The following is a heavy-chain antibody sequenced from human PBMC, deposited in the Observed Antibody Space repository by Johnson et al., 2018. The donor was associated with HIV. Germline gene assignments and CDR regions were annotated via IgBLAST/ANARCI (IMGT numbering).Heavy chain of an antibody. D-gene: IGHD6-13*01. CDR1: GFTFSSYA. CDR2: ISGSGGST. Sequence: VQLVESGGGLVQPGGSLRLSCATSGFTFSSYAMSWIRQAPGKGLEWVSAISGSGGSTYDADSVEGRFTFSRDHSKNTLYLKMTSLRAEDTAVYYCAKELQQPQRGEHGRAQDAFDIWGQGTMVTVSS. J-gene: IGHJ3*02. V-gene: IGHV3-23*04. CDR3: AKELQQPQRGEHGRAQDAFDI.